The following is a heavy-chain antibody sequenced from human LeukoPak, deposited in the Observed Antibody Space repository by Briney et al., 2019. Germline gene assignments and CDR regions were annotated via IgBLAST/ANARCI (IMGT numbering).Heavy chain of an antibody. CDR1: GFTFSGST. J-gene: IGHJ6*03. Sequence: PGGSLRLSCAASGFTFSGSTMHWFRQASGKGLEWVGRIRSKANSYATAYAASVKGRFTISRDDSKNTAYLQMNSLKTEDTAVYYCTTTTVSNDHYYYYYYMDVWGKGTTVTVSS. CDR2: IRSKANSYAT. V-gene: IGHV3-73*01. CDR3: TTTTVSNDHYYYYYYMDV. D-gene: IGHD4-17*01.